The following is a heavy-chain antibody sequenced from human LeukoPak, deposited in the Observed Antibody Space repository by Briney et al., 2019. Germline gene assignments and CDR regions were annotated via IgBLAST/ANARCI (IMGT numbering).Heavy chain of an antibody. V-gene: IGHV1-2*06. CDR3: ARSVYYYDSSGPNY. J-gene: IGHJ4*02. CDR2: INPNSGGT. Sequence: ASVKVSCKASGYTFTGYYMHWVRQAPGPGLEWMGRINPNSGGTNYAQKFQGRVTMTRDTSISTAYMDMSRLRSEDTAVYYCARSVYYYDSSGPNYWGQGTLVTVSS. CDR1: GYTFTGYY. D-gene: IGHD3-22*01.